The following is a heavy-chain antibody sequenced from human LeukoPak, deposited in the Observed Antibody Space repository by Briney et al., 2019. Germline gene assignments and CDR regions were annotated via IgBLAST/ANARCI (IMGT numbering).Heavy chain of an antibody. V-gene: IGHV3-74*01. CDR1: GFTFSDYW. D-gene: IGHD1-26*01. CDR2: IKSDGSIA. CDR3: AKSDYFDP. Sequence: GGSLRLSCAASGFTFSDYWMSWVRQAPGKGLVWVSRIKSDGSIATYADSVKGHFSISRDNAKNTLYLQMNSLRDEDTAFYYCAKSDYFDPWGLGTLVTVSS. J-gene: IGHJ5*02.